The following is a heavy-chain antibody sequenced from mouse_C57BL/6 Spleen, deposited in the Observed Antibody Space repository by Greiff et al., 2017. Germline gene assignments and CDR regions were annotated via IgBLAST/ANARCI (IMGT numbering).Heavy chain of an antibody. D-gene: IGHD1-1*01. CDR1: GFSLTSYG. V-gene: IGHV2-5*01. CDR2: IWRGGST. Sequence: VKLKQSGPGLVQPSQSLSITCTVSGFSLTSYGVHWVRQSPGKGLEWLGVIWRGGSTDYNAAFMSRLSITKDNSKSQVFFKMNSLQADDTAIYYCAKNGDGLLRGAWFAYWGQGTLVTVSA. J-gene: IGHJ3*01. CDR3: AKNGDGLLRGAWFAY.